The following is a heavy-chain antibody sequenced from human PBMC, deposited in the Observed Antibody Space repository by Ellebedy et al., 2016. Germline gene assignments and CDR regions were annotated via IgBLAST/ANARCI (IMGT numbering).Heavy chain of an antibody. CDR2: IGAYNGNT. V-gene: IGHV1-18*01. Sequence: ASVKVSXKASGYTFTTYGISWVRQAPGQGLEWMGWIGAYNGNTNYPKSLQGRVTMTTDTSTSTAYMKLRSLTSDDTAIYYCARHGSLFFDYWGQGTPVTVSS. D-gene: IGHD2-21*01. J-gene: IGHJ4*02. CDR1: GYTFTTYG. CDR3: ARHGSLFFDY.